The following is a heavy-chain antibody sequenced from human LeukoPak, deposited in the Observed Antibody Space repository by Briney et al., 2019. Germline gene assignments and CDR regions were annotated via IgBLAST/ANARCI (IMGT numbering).Heavy chain of an antibody. CDR3: ARDNYGGNFPNWFDP. J-gene: IGHJ5*02. CDR2: IYYSGST. CDR1: GGSISSYY. Sequence: SETLSLTCTVSGGSISSYYWSWIRQPPAKGLEWSGYIYYSGSTNYNPSLKSRVTVSVDTSKNQFSLKLSSVTAADTAVYYCARDNYGGNFPNWFDPWGQGTLVTVSS. V-gene: IGHV4-59*01. D-gene: IGHD4-23*01.